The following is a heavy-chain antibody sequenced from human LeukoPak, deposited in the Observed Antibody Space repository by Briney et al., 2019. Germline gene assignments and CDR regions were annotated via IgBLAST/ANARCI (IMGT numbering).Heavy chain of an antibody. Sequence: GESLKISCKGSGYSFNIDWIVWVRQMPGKGLEWMGIIYPGDSDTRYSPSFQGQVTISADKSISTAYLQWSSLTASDTAMYYCARGYYGSGSRYMDVWGKGTTVTVSS. CDR1: GYSFNIDW. D-gene: IGHD3-10*01. CDR3: ARGYYGSGSRYMDV. J-gene: IGHJ6*03. CDR2: IYPGDSDT. V-gene: IGHV5-51*01.